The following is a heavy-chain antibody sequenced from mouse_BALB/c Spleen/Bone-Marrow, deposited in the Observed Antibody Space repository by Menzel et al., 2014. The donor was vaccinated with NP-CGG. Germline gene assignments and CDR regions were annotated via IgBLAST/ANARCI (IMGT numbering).Heavy chain of an antibody. CDR1: DYTFTSYW. CDR3: ARTFQPRRAMGY. J-gene: IGHJ4*01. CDR2: IDPSNSET. D-gene: IGHD6-1*01. Sequence: QVQLKESGPELVRPGASVKMSCKASDYTFTSYWMHWVKQRPGQGLEWIGMIDPSNSETRLNQKFKDKATLNVDKSSNTAYMHLSSLSSQDSAVYYCARTFQPRRAMGYWGQGSSVTVSS. V-gene: IGHV1-74*01.